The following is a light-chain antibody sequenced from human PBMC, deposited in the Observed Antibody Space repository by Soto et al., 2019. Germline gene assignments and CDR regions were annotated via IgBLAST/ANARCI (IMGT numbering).Light chain of an antibody. V-gene: IGKV3D-20*01. CDR2: DAS. CDR3: QQYGSSPIT. J-gene: IGKJ5*01. CDR1: QSVSRSY. Sequence: EIVWAQSPATLSLSPGERATLSCGASQSVSRSYLAWYQQKPGLAPRLIIYDASTRATGIPDRLSGSGSGTDFTLTISRLEPEDFAVYYCQQYGSSPITFGQGTRLEIK.